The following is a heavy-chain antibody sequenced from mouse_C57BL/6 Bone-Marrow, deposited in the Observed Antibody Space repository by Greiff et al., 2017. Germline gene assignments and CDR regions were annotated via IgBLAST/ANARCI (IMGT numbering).Heavy chain of an antibody. J-gene: IGHJ2*01. CDR2: INPYNGGT. CDR3: ARRSPYYFDY. CDR1: GYKFTDYY. V-gene: IGHV1-19*01. Sequence: VQLQQSGPVLVKPGASVKMSCKASGYKFTDYYMNWVKQSHGKSLEWIGVINPYNGGTSYNQKFKGKATLTVDKSSSTAYMELNSLTSEDSAVYYCARRSPYYFDYWGQGTTLTVSS.